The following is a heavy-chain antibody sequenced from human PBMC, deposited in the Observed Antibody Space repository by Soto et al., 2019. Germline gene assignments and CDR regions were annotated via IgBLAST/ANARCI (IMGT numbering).Heavy chain of an antibody. CDR3: ASQFPDRHFDY. Sequence: SETLSLTCTVSGGSISSGGYYWSWIRQHPGKGLEWIGYIYYSGNTYYNPSLKSRVTISVDTSKNQFSLKLSSVTAADTAVYYCASQFPDRHFDYWGQGTLVTVSS. J-gene: IGHJ4*02. CDR1: GGSISSGGYY. D-gene: IGHD3-22*01. CDR2: IYYSGNT. V-gene: IGHV4-31*03.